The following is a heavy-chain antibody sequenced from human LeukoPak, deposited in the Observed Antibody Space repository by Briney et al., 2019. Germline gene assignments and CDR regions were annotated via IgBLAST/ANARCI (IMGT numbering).Heavy chain of an antibody. CDR1: GYTFTGYY. J-gene: IGHJ5*02. CDR3: ARESLDWFDP. CDR2: INPNSGGT. D-gene: IGHD3-16*01. V-gene: IGHV1-2*02. Sequence: ASVKVSCKASGYTFTGYYINWVRQAPGQGLEWMGWINPNSGGTNYAQRFQGRVTMTRDTSISTAYMELSRLRSDDTAVYYCARESLDWFDPWGQGTLVTVSS.